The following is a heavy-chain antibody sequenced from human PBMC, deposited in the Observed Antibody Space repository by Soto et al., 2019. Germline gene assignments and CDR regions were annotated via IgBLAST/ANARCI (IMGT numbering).Heavy chain of an antibody. CDR1: GFTFSSYA. V-gene: IGHV3-30-3*01. J-gene: IGHJ6*02. Sequence: GGSLRLSCAASGFTFSSYAMHWVRQAPGKWLEWVAVISYDGSNKYYADSVKGRFTISRDNSKNTLYLQMNSLRAEDTAVYYCARDNWNLVSYYYSMDVLGQGTTVTVS. D-gene: IGHD1-7*01. CDR2: ISYDGSNK. CDR3: ARDNWNLVSYYYSMDV.